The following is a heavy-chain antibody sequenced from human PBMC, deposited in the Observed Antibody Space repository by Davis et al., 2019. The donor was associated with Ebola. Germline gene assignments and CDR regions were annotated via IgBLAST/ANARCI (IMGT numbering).Heavy chain of an antibody. CDR1: GGSFSGYY. CDR3: ARVVPAATGYYYYYGMDV. CDR2: INHSGST. D-gene: IGHD2-2*01. V-gene: IGHV4-34*01. Sequence: SETLSLTCAVYGGSFSGYYWTWIRQPPGKGLEWIGEINHSGSTNYNPSLKSRLIISVDTSKNQFSLKLSSVTAADTAVYYCARVVPAATGYYYYYGMDVWGQGTTVTVSS. J-gene: IGHJ6*02.